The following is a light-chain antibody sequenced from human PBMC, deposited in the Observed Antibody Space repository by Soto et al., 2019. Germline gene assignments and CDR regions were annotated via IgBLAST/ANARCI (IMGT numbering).Light chain of an antibody. J-gene: IGKJ1*01. CDR3: QHYNAFPWP. CDR1: QGITDY. Sequence: DIQMTQSPSALSASVGDRVTITCRASQGITDYLAWYQQKPGQVPNLLIYAASTLHSGVPSRFSGSGSGTDFTLTIGGLQPDDFATYYCQHYNAFPWPFGQGTKVAIK. CDR2: AAS. V-gene: IGKV1-27*01.